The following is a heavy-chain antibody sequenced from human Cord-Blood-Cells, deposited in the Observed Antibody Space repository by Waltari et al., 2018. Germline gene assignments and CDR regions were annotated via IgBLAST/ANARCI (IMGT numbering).Heavy chain of an antibody. CDR3: ARDKNTFDY. CDR1: GCTFSSHE. CDR2: ISNSGSTI. Sequence: EVQLVESGGGLVQPGGSLRLYCAASGCTFSSHEMNWVRQALGKGRGWVSNISNSGSTISYADSAKGRFTISRDNAKNSLYLQMNSLRAEDTAVYYCARDKNTFDYWGQGTLVTVSS. J-gene: IGHJ4*02. V-gene: IGHV3-48*03.